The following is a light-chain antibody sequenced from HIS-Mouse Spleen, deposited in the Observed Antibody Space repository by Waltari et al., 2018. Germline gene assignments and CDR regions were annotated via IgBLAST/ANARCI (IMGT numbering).Light chain of an antibody. J-gene: IGKJ4*01. CDR3: QQYNSYSLT. CDR2: KAS. Sequence: DIHSTQSPSTLSAPVGDTVTTTCRATQRISSYLAWYQQKPGKTPKLLIYKASSLKSGVPSRFSGSGSGTEFTLTISSLQPDDFATYYCQQYNSYSLTFGEGTKVEIK. V-gene: IGKV1-5*03. CDR1: QRISSY.